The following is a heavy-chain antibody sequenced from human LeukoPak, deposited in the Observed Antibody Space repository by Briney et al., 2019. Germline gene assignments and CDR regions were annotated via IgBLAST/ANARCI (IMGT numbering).Heavy chain of an antibody. Sequence: SETLSLTCAVYGGSFSGYYWSWIRQPPGKGLEWIGEINHSGSTNYNPSLKSRVTISVDTSKNQFSLKLSSVTAADTAVYYCARGGYGDYEVNYYYGMDVWGQGTTVTVSS. J-gene: IGHJ6*02. CDR3: ARGGYGDYEVNYYYGMDV. CDR1: GGSFSGYY. CDR2: INHSGST. D-gene: IGHD4-17*01. V-gene: IGHV4-34*01.